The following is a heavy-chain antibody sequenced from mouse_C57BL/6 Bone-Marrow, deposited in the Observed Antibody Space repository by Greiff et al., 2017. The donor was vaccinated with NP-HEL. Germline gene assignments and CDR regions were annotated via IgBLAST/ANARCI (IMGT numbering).Heavy chain of an antibody. V-gene: IGHV1-50*01. Sequence: QVQLQQPGAELVKPGASVKLSCKASGYTFTSYWIQWVKQRPGQGLEWIGEIDPSDSYTNYNQKFKGKATLTVDTSSSTAYMQLSSLTSEDSAVYYCAGDDYWGQGTTLTVSS. J-gene: IGHJ2*01. CDR2: IDPSDSYT. CDR1: GYTFTSYW. CDR3: AGDDY. D-gene: IGHD3-3*01.